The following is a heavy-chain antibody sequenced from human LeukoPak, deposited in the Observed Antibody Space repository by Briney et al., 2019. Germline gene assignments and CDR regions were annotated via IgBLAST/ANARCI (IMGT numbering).Heavy chain of an antibody. V-gene: IGHV4-30-2*01. CDR1: GGSISSGGYS. CDR2: VYHGGST. D-gene: IGHD4-17*01. CDR3: ASTNDFGDYMGA. Sequence: PSETLSLTCTVSGGSISSGGYSWSWIRQPPGKGLEWIGYVYHGGSTYYSPSLKSRVTISVDWSKNQFSLNLSSVTAADTAVYYCASTNDFGDYMGAWGQGTLVTVSS. J-gene: IGHJ5*02.